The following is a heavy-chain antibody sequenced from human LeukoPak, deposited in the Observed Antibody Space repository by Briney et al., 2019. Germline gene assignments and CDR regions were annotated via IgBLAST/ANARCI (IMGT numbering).Heavy chain of an antibody. CDR2: INPNSGGA. V-gene: IGHV1-2*04. D-gene: IGHD2-2*01. Sequence: ASVKVSCKASGYTFTCYDMHWVRQAPGQGLEWMGWINPNSGGANYAQKFQGWVTMTKETSISTAYMELSRLRSDDTAVYYCARLWVGYCSSTSCDRGDYWGQGTLVTVSS. CDR1: GYTFTCYD. J-gene: IGHJ4*02. CDR3: ARLWVGYCSSTSCDRGDY.